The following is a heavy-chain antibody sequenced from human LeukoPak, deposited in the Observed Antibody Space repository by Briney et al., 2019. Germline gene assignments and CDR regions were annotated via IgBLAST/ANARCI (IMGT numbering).Heavy chain of an antibody. Sequence: SETLSLTCTVSGGSISNYYWSWIRQPPGKGLEGIGYISYSGSTNYNPSLMSRVTISVDTSKNQFSLKLSSVTAADTAVYYCARVGRGDYTWGSYSFDYWGQGTLVTVSS. CDR2: ISYSGST. V-gene: IGHV4-59*01. J-gene: IGHJ4*02. CDR1: GGSISNYY. D-gene: IGHD3-16*01. CDR3: ARVGRGDYTWGSYSFDY.